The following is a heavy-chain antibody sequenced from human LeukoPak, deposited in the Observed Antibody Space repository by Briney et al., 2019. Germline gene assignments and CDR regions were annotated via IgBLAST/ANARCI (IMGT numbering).Heavy chain of an antibody. CDR1: GYTFTGYY. CDR3: ARVNTIFGVVPADAFDI. Sequence: ASVKVSCKASGYTFTGYYMHGVRQAPGQGLECMGWINPNSGGTNYAQKFQGRVTMTRDTSISTDYMELSRLRSDDTAVYYCARVNTIFGVVPADAFDIWGQGTMVTVSS. V-gene: IGHV1-2*02. J-gene: IGHJ3*02. D-gene: IGHD3-3*01. CDR2: INPNSGGT.